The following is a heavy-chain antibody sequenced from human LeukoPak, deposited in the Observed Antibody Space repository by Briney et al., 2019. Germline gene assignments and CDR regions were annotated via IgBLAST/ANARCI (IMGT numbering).Heavy chain of an antibody. V-gene: IGHV3-74*01. Sequence: GGPLRLSCAASGSTFRNYWMHWVRQAPGKGLVWVSRINSDGTSTTYADSVKGRCTISRDNSKNTLYLQMNSLRAEDTAVYYCAKGPTGYYYYGMDVWGQGTTVTVSS. CDR2: INSDGTST. J-gene: IGHJ6*02. CDR1: GSTFRNYW. CDR3: AKGPTGYYYYGMDV. D-gene: IGHD4-11*01.